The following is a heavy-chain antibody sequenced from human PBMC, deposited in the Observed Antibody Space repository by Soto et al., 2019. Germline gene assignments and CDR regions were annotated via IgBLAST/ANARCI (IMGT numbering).Heavy chain of an antibody. CDR1: GFSLSSSGES. V-gene: IGHV2-5*01. CDR3: AHGDPLDFHY. J-gene: IGHJ4*02. D-gene: IGHD3-10*01. CDR2: LYWNGIE. Sequence: QITLKESGPTLVKPTQTLRLTCTFSGFSLSSSGESVGWIRQPPGKALEWLALLYWNGIERYSPSLKSRLTVFKDASKSQVVLTMTNMDPVDTATYFCAHGDPLDFHYWGQGTLVTVSP.